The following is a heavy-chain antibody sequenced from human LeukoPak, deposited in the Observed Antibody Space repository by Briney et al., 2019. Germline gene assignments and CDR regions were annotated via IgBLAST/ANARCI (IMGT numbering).Heavy chain of an antibody. CDR1: GYTFTSYG. CDR3: ARGPGYYGSGSVDY. Sequence: ASVKVSCKASGYTFTSYGISWVRQAPGQGPEWMGWISAYNGNTNYAQKLQGRVTMTTDTSTSTAYMELRSLRSDDTAVYYCARGPGYYGSGSVDYWGQGTLVTVSS. D-gene: IGHD3-10*01. J-gene: IGHJ4*02. CDR2: ISAYNGNT. V-gene: IGHV1-18*04.